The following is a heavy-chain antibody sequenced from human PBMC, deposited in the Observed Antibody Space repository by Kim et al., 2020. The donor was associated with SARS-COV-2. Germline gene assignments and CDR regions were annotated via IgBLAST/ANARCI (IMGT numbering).Heavy chain of an antibody. V-gene: IGHV3-7*05. CDR2: IKHDGTET. D-gene: IGHD6-19*01. J-gene: IGHJ1*01. CDR1: GFTSTNHW. Sequence: GGSLRLFCSASGFTSTNHWMNWVRQTPGKGLEWVAIIKHDGTETKYVDSAKGRFTISRDSAQNSMYLQMNSLRAEDTAMYYCARGTGWLIEHWGQGTLVTVSS. CDR3: ARGTGWLIEH.